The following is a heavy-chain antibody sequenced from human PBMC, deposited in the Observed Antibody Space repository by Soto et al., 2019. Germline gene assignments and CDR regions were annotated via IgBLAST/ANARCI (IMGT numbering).Heavy chain of an antibody. Sequence: GESLKISCAASGFTFSSYAMHWVRQAPGKGLEYVSAISSNGGSTYYANSVKGRFTISRDNSKNTLYLQMGSLRAEDMAVYYCARDIVDSSGYYFDYWGQGTLVTVSS. D-gene: IGHD3-22*01. V-gene: IGHV3-64*01. CDR3: ARDIVDSSGYYFDY. CDR2: ISSNGGST. J-gene: IGHJ4*02. CDR1: GFTFSSYA.